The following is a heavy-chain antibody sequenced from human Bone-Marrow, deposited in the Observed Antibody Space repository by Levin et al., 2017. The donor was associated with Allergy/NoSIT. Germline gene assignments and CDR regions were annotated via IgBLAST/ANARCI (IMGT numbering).Heavy chain of an antibody. Sequence: PGGSLRLSCAASGFTFSNAWMSWVRQAPGKGLEWVGRIKSKTDGGTTDYAAPVKGRFTISRDDSKNTLYLQMNSLKTEDTAVYYCYRDPNSSGAAYWGQGTLVTVSS. V-gene: IGHV3-15*01. CDR1: GFTFSNAW. CDR2: IKSKTDGGTT. J-gene: IGHJ4*02. CDR3: YRDPNSSGAAY. D-gene: IGHD6-19*01.